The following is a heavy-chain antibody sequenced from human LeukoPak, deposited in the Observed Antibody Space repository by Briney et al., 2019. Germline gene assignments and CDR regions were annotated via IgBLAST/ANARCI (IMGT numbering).Heavy chain of an antibody. J-gene: IGHJ5*02. CDR1: GYTCAGYY. CDR3: PRVFGSRWYFWFDP. CDR2: INPNRGGT. D-gene: IGHD6-13*01. Sequence: ASVKVSCKASGYTCAGYYMHWVRQAPGQGLEGMGWINPNRGGTNYAQKFQRRVTMTRNTSINTAYMALSRLRSDGTPGYYCPRVFGSRWYFWFDPWGQGTLVTVSS. V-gene: IGHV1-2*02.